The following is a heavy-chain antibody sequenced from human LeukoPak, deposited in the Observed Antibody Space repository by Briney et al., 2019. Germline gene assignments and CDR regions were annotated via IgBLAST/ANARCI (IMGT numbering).Heavy chain of an antibody. Sequence: SETLSLTCTVSGGSIISSSYYWDWIRQPPGKGLDWIGSFYYSGSTYYNPSLKSRVTISVDTSKNQFSLKLSSVTAADTAVYYCARHASTVTMTRVGYWGQGTLVTVSS. V-gene: IGHV4-39*01. CDR2: FYYSGST. D-gene: IGHD4-17*01. CDR3: ARHASTVTMTRVGY. J-gene: IGHJ4*02. CDR1: GGSIISSSYY.